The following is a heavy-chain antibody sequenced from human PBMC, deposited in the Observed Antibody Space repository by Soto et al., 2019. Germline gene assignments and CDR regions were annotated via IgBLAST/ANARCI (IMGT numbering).Heavy chain of an antibody. Sequence: PGGSLRLSCAASGFTFSGYWMNWVRQAPGRGLEWVSYISSSSTIYYADSVKGRFTISRDNAKNSLYLQMNSLRAEDTAVYYCARVPGDAFDIWGQGTMVTVSS. J-gene: IGHJ3*02. CDR1: GFTFSGYW. CDR3: ARVPGDAFDI. V-gene: IGHV3-48*01. CDR2: ISSSSTI.